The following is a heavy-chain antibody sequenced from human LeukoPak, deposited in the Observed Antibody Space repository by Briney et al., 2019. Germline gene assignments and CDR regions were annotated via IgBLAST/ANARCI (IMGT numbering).Heavy chain of an antibody. CDR2: ISGSGGST. CDR1: GFIFGHYD. J-gene: IGHJ4*02. CDR3: ARDLAFSRLDY. D-gene: IGHD2/OR15-2a*01. Sequence: GGSLRLSCAASGFIFGHYDMHWVRQSTGKGLEWVSAISGSGGSTYYADSVKGRFTISRDNARNSLYLQMDSLRVEDTAFYYCARDLAFSRLDYWGQGVLVTVSS. V-gene: IGHV3-23*01.